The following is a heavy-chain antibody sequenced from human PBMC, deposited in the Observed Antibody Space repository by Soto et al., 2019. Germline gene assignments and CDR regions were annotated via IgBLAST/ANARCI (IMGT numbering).Heavy chain of an antibody. CDR3: SRGTSIPASVDY. D-gene: IGHD6-6*01. V-gene: IGHV1-18*01. Sequence: QVQLAQSGAEVKKPGASVKVSCKASGYTFTNYGINWVRQAPGQGLEWLGWVSAYNGERRYAQRVQARVTMTTDTSTTTAYMELRSLTSDDTAVYYCSRGTSIPASVDYWGQGTLVTVSS. CDR2: VSAYNGER. J-gene: IGHJ4*01. CDR1: GYTFTNYG.